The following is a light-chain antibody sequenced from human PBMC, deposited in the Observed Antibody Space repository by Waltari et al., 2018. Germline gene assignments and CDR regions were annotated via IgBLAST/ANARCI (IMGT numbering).Light chain of an antibody. J-gene: IGLJ2*01. V-gene: IGLV7-46*01. CDR3: LLSYHDAVI. CDR2: ETS. CDR1: SGPVTSGHF. Sequence: QAVVTQEPSLTVSPGGTVTLTCGSSSGPVTSGHFPYWFQQKPGQHPRTLISETSNKLSLTPSRFSGSLLGVKAALTLSDAQPDDDADYYCLLSYHDAVIFGGGTKLTVL.